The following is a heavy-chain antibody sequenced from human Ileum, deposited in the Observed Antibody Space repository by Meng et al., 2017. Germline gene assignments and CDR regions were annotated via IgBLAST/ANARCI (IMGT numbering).Heavy chain of an antibody. CDR1: GFTFSSYS. CDR2: ISSSSSYI. V-gene: IGHV3-21*01. J-gene: IGHJ4*02. CDR3: ARDGYGEGY. Sequence: GESLKISCAASGFTFSSYSMNWVRQAPGKGLEWVSSISSSSSYIYYADSVKGRFTISRDNAKNSLYLQMNSLRAEDTAVYYCARDGYGEGYWGQGTRVTVSS. D-gene: IGHD4-17*01.